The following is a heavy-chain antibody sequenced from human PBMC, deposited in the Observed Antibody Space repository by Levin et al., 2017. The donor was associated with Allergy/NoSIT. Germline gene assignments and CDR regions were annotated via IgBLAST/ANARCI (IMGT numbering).Heavy chain of an antibody. CDR2: INWNGGST. J-gene: IGHJ3*02. CDR1: GFTFDDYG. D-gene: IGHD2/OR15-2a*01. V-gene: IGHV3-20*01. Sequence: GESLKISCAASGFTFDDYGMSWVRQAPGKGLEWVSGINWNGGSTGYADSVKGRLTISRDIAKNSLYLQMNSLRAEDTALYHCARHRFTMNIHDGFDSWGQGTMVIVSS. CDR3: ARHRFTMNIHDGFDS.